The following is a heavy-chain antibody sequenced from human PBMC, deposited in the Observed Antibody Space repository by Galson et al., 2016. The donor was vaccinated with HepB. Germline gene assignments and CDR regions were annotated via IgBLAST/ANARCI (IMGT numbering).Heavy chain of an antibody. CDR3: ARRWGSSWTPLRNYFGMDV. V-gene: IGHV5-51*01. CDR2: IYPGDSHV. Sequence: QSGAEVKKPGESLKISCEVSGYYFTSYWIAWVRQLPGKGLELMGIIYPGDSHVRSSPPFQGQVTISADKSINTAYLQWSSLKASDTAMYYCARRWGSSWTPLRNYFGMDVWGQGTTVTVSS. CDR1: GYYFTSYW. D-gene: IGHD6-13*01. J-gene: IGHJ6*02.